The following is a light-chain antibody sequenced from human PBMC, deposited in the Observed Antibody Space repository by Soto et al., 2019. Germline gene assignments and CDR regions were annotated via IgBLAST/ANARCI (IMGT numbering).Light chain of an antibody. CDR1: SNDVGGYAY. CDR3: SSYSGPTTVI. V-gene: IGLV2-14*03. Sequence: QSALTQPASVSGSPGQSITISCTGTSNDVGGYAYVSWYQQHPGKAPKIMIYEVNNRPSGVSDRFSGSRSGNTASLTISGLQAEDEAVYYCSSYSGPTTVIFGGGTKLTVL. J-gene: IGLJ2*01. CDR2: EVN.